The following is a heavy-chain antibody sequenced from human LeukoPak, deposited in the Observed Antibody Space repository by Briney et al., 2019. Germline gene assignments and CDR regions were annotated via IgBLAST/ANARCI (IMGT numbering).Heavy chain of an antibody. CDR3: ARDLGYYYDSRYFDL. V-gene: IGHV4-31*03. Sequence: SETPSLTCTVSGDSINSGGYYWNWIRQHPKRGLEWIGYISHSGNTYFNPSLKSRLTISVDTSKNQFSLKLSSVTAADTAVYYCARDLGYYYDSRYFDLWGRGTLVTVSS. J-gene: IGHJ2*01. CDR2: ISHSGNT. CDR1: GDSINSGGYY. D-gene: IGHD3-22*01.